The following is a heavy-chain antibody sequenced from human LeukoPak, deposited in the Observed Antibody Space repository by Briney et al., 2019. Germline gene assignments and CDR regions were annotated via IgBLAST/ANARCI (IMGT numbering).Heavy chain of an antibody. CDR1: GFTFSSYS. D-gene: IGHD1-26*01. Sequence: PGGSLRLSCAASGFTFSSYSMNWVRQAPGKGLEWVSYISSSSSTIYYADSVKGRFTISRDNAKNSLYLQMNSLRAEDTAVYYCARAIGSYYYYYMDVWGKGTTVTVSS. V-gene: IGHV3-48*01. J-gene: IGHJ6*03. CDR2: ISSSSSTI. CDR3: ARAIGSYYYYYMDV.